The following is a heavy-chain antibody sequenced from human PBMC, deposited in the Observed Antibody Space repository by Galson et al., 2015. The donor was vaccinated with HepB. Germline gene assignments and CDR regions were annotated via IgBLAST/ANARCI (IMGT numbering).Heavy chain of an antibody. CDR3: ARVYFGSGSSSAYWYFDL. J-gene: IGHJ2*01. V-gene: IGHV3-48*02. D-gene: IGHD3-10*01. CDR1: EFTFSSYT. CDR2: ISSTGTTM. Sequence: SLRLSCAASEFTFSSYTMNWVRQAPGKGLESVSYISSTGTTMYYADSAKGRFTISRDNAQNSLYLRMNSLRDEDTAVYYCARVYFGSGSSSAYWYFDLWGRGALVTVSS.